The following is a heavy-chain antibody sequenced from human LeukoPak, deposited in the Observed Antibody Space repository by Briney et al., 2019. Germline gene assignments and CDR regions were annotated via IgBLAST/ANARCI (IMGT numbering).Heavy chain of an antibody. CDR2: ISNDGNNK. CDR3: ARRRDSGSLQHFDY. D-gene: IGHD1-26*01. J-gene: IGHJ4*02. Sequence: GGSLRLSCVASGFTFSTYAMHWVRQGPGKGPEWVAVISNDGNNKFYADSVKGRFTISRDNSKNSLYVQINSLRAEDTAVYYCARRRDSGSLQHFDYWGQGTLVTVSS. CDR1: GFTFSTYA. V-gene: IGHV3-30*03.